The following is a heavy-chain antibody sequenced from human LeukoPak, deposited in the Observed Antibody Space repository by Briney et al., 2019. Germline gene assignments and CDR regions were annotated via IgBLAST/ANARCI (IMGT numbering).Heavy chain of an antibody. J-gene: IGHJ4*02. V-gene: IGHV3-21*04. D-gene: IGHD2-15*01. Sequence: AGGSLRLSCAASGFTFSSYSMNWVRQAPGKGLEWVSSISSSSSYIYYADSVKGRFTISRDNSKNTLYLQMNSLRAEDTAVYYCAKADAAQNHWGQGTLVTVSS. CDR3: AKADAAQNH. CDR1: GFTFSSYS. CDR2: ISSSSSYI.